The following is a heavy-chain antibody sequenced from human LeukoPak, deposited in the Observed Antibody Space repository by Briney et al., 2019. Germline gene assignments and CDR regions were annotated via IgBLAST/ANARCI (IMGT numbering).Heavy chain of an antibody. V-gene: IGHV3-23*01. CDR3: AKKAHYDAYAKFLHY. Sequence: QPGGSLRLSCAASGFTFSNYAMTWVRQATGKGLEWVSILSDSGVYTYYADSVKGRFTISRDNSNNILYLQMNSLRAEDTAVYYCAKKAHYDAYAKFLHYGGEGPLDTVP. J-gene: IGHJ4*02. CDR2: LSDSGVYT. D-gene: IGHD4-17*01. CDR1: GFTFSNYA.